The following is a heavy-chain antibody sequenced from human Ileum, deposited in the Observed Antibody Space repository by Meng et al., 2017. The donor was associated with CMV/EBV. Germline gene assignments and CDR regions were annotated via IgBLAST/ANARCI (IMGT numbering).Heavy chain of an antibody. CDR3: ARDVGPHYFDY. J-gene: IGHJ4*02. CDR2: ISRSGGTA. Sequence: VQLVQYEAGVKTPWTSSTGTCKTSSDPFTKYDMHWLRLAPGQGLEGMGIISRSGGTADYAQRFQVRVTMTSDTSTGTVYMHLDSLTSEDTAMDYCARDVGPHYFDYWGQGTLVTVSS. CDR1: SDPFTKYD. D-gene: IGHD3-16*01. V-gene: IGHV1-46*01.